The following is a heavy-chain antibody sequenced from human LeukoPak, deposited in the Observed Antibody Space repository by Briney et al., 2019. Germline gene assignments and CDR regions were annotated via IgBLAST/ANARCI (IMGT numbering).Heavy chain of an antibody. CDR2: TRNKANSYIT. CDR1: GFTFSDHF. CDR3: ASIRGTFGY. J-gene: IGHJ4*02. V-gene: IGHV3-72*01. Sequence: GGSLRLSVAASGFTFSDHFLGWVRKAPGKGLDWVGRTRNKANSYITEYAASVKGRFTISRDDSKNSLYLQMSSLKTDDTAMYYCASIRGTFGYWGQGTLVTVSS. D-gene: IGHD1-26*01.